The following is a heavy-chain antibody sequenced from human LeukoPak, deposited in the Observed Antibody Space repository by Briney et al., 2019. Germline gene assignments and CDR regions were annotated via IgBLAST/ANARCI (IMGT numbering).Heavy chain of an antibody. J-gene: IGHJ4*02. CDR3: AREYSRSVVAGSRPDL. D-gene: IGHD2-21*01. CDR1: GGSISRSSYY. V-gene: IGHV4-39*02. Sequence: SETLALTCSVSGGSISRSSYYWGWIRQSPGKGLEWIGSMYYRGTTYENSSFKSRLTLSIDTSNNQFSLKLTSVTAADTAVYFCAREYSRSVVAGSRPDLWGQGLLVTVSS. CDR2: MYYRGTT.